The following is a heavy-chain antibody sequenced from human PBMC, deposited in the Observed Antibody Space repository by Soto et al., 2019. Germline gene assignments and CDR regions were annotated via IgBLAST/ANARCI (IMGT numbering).Heavy chain of an antibody. CDR3: ARRSSGYDNHYFDY. D-gene: IGHD5-12*01. CDR2: ISSSSSYI. V-gene: IGHV3-21*01. J-gene: IGHJ4*02. Sequence: PGGSLRLSCAASGFTFSSYSMNWVRQAPGKGLEWVSSISSSSSYIYYADSVKGRFTISRDNAKNSLYLQMNSLRAEDTAVYYCARRSSGYDNHYFDYWGQGTLVTVSS. CDR1: GFTFSSYS.